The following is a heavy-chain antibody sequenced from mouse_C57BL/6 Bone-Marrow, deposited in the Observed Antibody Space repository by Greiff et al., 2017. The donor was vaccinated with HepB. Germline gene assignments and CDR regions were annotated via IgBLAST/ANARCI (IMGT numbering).Heavy chain of an antibody. CDR3: ATFLTTVVAPYAMDY. CDR2: IYPRSGNT. V-gene: IGHV1-81*01. CDR1: GYTFTSYG. J-gene: IGHJ4*01. D-gene: IGHD1-1*01. Sequence: VQLQQSGAELERPGASVKLSCKASGYTFTSYGISWVKQRTGQGLEWIGEIYPRSGNTYYNEKFKGKATLTADKSSSTAYMELRSLTSEDSAVYFCATFLTTVVAPYAMDYWGQGTSVTVSS.